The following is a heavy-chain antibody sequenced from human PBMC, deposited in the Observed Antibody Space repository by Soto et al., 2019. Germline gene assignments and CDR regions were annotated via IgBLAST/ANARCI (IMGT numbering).Heavy chain of an antibody. V-gene: IGHV2-5*01. CDR2: INWNDDK. CDR1: GLSVTTTAVG. J-gene: IGHJ5*02. Sequence: QITLKESGPTLVKPTQTLTLTCTFSGLSVTTTAVGVGWIRQPPGKALEWLALINWNDDKRYSPSLKSRFTINRDTSTNQVVLTLPNMAPLHTATYFCASRRNLEDWFAPWGQGTLLTVSS. CDR3: ASRRNLEDWFAP.